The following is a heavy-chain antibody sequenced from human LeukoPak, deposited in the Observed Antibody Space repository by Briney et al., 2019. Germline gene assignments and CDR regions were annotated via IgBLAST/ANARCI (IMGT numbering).Heavy chain of an antibody. D-gene: IGHD2-2*01. J-gene: IGHJ6*03. CDR3: ARGSGQLNYYYYYYMDV. CDR2: INHSGST. Sequence: SETLSLTCAVYGGSFSGYYWSWIRQPPGKGLEWIREINHSGSTNYNPSLKSRVTISVDTSKNQFSLKLSSVTAADTAVYYCARGSGQLNYYYYYYMDVWAKGTTVTVSS. V-gene: IGHV4-34*01. CDR1: GGSFSGYY.